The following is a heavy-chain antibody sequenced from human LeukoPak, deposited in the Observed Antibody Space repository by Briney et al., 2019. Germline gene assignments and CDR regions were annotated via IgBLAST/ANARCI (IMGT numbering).Heavy chain of an antibody. V-gene: IGHV3-21*01. Sequence: GGSLRLSCAASGFTFSSYSMNWVRQAPGKGLEGVSSISSSSNYIYYADSVKGRFTISRDNAKNSLYLQMNSLRAEDTAVYYCARALKEVQLERRIGYFDYWGQGTLVTVSS. CDR3: ARALKEVQLERRIGYFDY. CDR2: ISSSSNYI. D-gene: IGHD1-1*01. J-gene: IGHJ4*02. CDR1: GFTFSSYS.